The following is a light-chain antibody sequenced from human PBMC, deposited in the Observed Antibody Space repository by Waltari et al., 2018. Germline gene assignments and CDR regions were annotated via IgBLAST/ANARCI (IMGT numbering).Light chain of an antibody. Sequence: EIVMTQSPIILSVSPGERATLSCRASHSVGTHLAWYQQRPGQPPRLVIFAASTRATGVPVRFSGSGSGTEFTLTISSLQSEDFALYYCQQYNNWPPYTFAQGTKLEIK. CDR2: AAS. CDR3: QQYNNWPPYT. J-gene: IGKJ2*01. V-gene: IGKV3-15*01. CDR1: HSVGTH.